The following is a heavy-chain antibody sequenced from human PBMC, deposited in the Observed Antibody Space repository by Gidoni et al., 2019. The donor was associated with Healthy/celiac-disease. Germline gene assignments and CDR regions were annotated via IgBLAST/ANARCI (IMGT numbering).Heavy chain of an antibody. D-gene: IGHD3-22*01. CDR3: ARGLPITMIVVDLFDY. Sequence: QVQLVQSGAEVKKPGSSVKVSCKASGGTFSSYAIRWVRQAPGQGLEWMGGIIPICGTANYEQKFQGRVTITADESTSTAYMELSSLRSEDTAVYYCARGLPITMIVVDLFDYWGQGTLVTVSS. V-gene: IGHV1-69*01. J-gene: IGHJ4*02. CDR1: GGTFSSYA. CDR2: IIPICGTA.